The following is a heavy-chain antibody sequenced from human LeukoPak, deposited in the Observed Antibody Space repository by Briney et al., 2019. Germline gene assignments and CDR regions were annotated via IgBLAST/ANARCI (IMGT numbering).Heavy chain of an antibody. J-gene: IGHJ5*02. Sequence: PGGSLRLSCAASGFTFSIYAMSWVRQAPGKGLEWVSATSGSGGSTYYADSVKGRFTISRDNSKNTLYLQMNSLRAEDTAVYYCAKDLAPSIAAAGTSWFDPWGQGTLVTVSS. CDR2: TSGSGGST. CDR3: AKDLAPSIAAAGTSWFDP. D-gene: IGHD6-13*01. CDR1: GFTFSIYA. V-gene: IGHV3-23*01.